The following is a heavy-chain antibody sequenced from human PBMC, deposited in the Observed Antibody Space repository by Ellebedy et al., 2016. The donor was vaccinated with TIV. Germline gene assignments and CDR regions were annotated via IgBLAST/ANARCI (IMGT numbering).Heavy chain of an antibody. J-gene: IGHJ3*01. CDR1: GGSISSYF. CDR2: IYSSGRT. V-gene: IGHV4-59*01. Sequence: SETLSLTXTVPGGSISSYFWSWIRQPPGRGLEWIVYIYSSGRTNYNPSLKGRVTMSVDTSKNQFSLRLSSVTAADTAVYYCARTTAFDVWGQGTMVTVSS. CDR3: ARTTAFDV. D-gene: IGHD1-14*01.